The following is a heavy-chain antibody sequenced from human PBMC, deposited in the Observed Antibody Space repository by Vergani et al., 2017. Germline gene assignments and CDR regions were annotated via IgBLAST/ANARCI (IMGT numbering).Heavy chain of an antibody. CDR2: ISGSSSYI. CDR1: GFTFSSYS. V-gene: IGHV3-21*01. J-gene: IGHJ4*02. CDR3: ARDYYGDRYFDY. Sequence: EVQLVESGGGLVKPGGSLRLSCAASGFTFSSYSMNWVRQAPGKGLEWVSSISGSSSYIYYADSVKGLFTISRDSAKNSLYLQMDSLSAEDTAVYYCARDYYGDRYFDYWGQGTLVTVSS. D-gene: IGHD4-17*01.